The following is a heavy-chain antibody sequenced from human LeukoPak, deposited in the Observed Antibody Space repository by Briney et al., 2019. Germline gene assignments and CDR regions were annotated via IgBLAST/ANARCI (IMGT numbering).Heavy chain of an antibody. V-gene: IGHV4-38-2*02. CDR2: ISHSGST. Sequence: SETLSLTCTVSGYSISSGYYWGWIRQPPGKGLEWIATISHSGSTYYNPSLKSRVTISVDTSKNQFSLKLSSVTAADTAVYYCARVNRGDYDFWSGYDSYYFDYWGQGTLVTVSS. CDR1: GYSISSGYY. J-gene: IGHJ4*02. D-gene: IGHD3-3*01. CDR3: ARVNRGDYDFWSGYDSYYFDY.